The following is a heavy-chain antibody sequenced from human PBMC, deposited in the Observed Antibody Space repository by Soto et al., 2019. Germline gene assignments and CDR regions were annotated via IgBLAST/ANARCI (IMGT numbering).Heavy chain of an antibody. V-gene: IGHV3-30-3*01. J-gene: IGHJ4*02. Sequence: GGSLRLSCAASGFSFSSYAMHWVRQAPGKGLEWVAVISYDGSNKYYADCVKGRFTISRDNSKNTLYLQMNSLRAEDTAVYYCARDNFDYWGQGTLVTVSS. CDR3: ARDNFDY. CDR2: ISYDGSNK. CDR1: GFSFSSYA.